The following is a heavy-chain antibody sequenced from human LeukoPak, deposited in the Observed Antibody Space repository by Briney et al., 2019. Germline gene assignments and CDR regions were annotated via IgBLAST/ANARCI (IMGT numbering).Heavy chain of an antibody. CDR2: ISSSSSNI. Sequence: GGSLRLSCAASGFTFSSYSMNWVRQAPGKGLEWVSSISSSSSNIYYGDSVEGRFTISRDNAKNSLYLQMNSLRAEDTAVYYCARDMGSGSLHYWGQGTLVTVSS. CDR3: ARDMGSGSLHY. J-gene: IGHJ4*02. V-gene: IGHV3-21*01. D-gene: IGHD1-26*01. CDR1: GFTFSSYS.